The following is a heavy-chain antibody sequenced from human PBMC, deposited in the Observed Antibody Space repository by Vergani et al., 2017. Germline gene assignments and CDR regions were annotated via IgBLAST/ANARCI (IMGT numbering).Heavy chain of an antibody. D-gene: IGHD4-17*01. CDR1: GFTFSNAW. Sequence: EVQLVESGGGLVKPGGSLRLSCAASGFTFSNAWMSWVRQAPGKGLEWVGRIKSKTDGGTTDYAAPVKGRFTISRDDSKNTLYLQMNSLRAEDTAVYYCARGLNYGDYAEVYFDYWGQGTLVTVSS. V-gene: IGHV3-15*01. CDR2: IKSKTDGGTT. J-gene: IGHJ4*02. CDR3: ARGLNYGDYAEVYFDY.